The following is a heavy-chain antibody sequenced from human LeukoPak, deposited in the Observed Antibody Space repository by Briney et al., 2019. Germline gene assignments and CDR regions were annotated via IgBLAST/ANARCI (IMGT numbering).Heavy chain of an antibody. CDR2: ISWNSGSI. Sequence: GGSLRLSCAASGFTFDDYAMHWVRQAPGKGLEWVSGISWNSGSIGYADSVKGRFTISRDNAKNSLYLQMNSLRAEDTALYYCAKDRGAIAAAGIDYWGQGTLVTASS. V-gene: IGHV3-9*01. CDR3: AKDRGAIAAAGIDY. J-gene: IGHJ4*02. CDR1: GFTFDDYA. D-gene: IGHD6-13*01.